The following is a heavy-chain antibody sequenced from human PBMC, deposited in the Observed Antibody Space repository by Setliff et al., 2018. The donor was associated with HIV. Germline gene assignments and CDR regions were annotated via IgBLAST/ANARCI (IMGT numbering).Heavy chain of an antibody. CDR2: IYHTGIT. Sequence: SETLSLTCTVSGGSVTSYYWSWIRQSPEKGLEWIGYIYHTGITNYNPSLKSRLSTSIDTSKNQFSLSLRSMTAADTAVYYCARGSWKDGAQGYFFDHWGQGTLVTVS. V-gene: IGHV4-59*02. D-gene: IGHD1-1*01. CDR3: ARGSWKDGAQGYFFDH. J-gene: IGHJ4*02. CDR1: GGSVTSYY.